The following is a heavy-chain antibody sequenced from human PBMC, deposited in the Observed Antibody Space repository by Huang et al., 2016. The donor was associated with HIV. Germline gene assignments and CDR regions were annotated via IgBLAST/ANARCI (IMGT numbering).Heavy chain of an antibody. J-gene: IGHJ4*03. Sequence: QAQLVQSGAAVMKPGSSVRVSCKASGVSFSDYAFSWVRRAPGQGLDWSGGIIPRVGLTNYAPRVQGRVTSSADKSSNTVYLELTSLRSGDTAVYYCAREGQNWLGKPFGALAFWGQGTEVIVSS. CDR2: IIPRVGLT. CDR3: AREGQNWLGKPFGALAF. D-gene: IGHD3-16*01. CDR1: GVSFSDYA. V-gene: IGHV1-69*10.